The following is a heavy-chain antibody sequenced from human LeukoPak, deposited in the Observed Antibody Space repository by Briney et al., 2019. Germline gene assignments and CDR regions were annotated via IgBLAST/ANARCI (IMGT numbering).Heavy chain of an antibody. CDR2: ISSSSSYI. CDR3: ARDIVLIAVAVRGSFDI. D-gene: IGHD6-19*01. Sequence: GGSLRLSCAASGFTFSSYTMKWVRQAPGKGLEWVSSISSSSSYIYYADSVKGRFTISRDNAKNSLFLQMNSLRAEDTALYYCARDIVLIAVAVRGSFDIWGQGTMVTVSS. V-gene: IGHV3-21*04. CDR1: GFTFSSYT. J-gene: IGHJ3*02.